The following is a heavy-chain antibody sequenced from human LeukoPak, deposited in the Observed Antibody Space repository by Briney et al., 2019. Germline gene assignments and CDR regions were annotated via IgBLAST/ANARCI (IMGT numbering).Heavy chain of an antibody. CDR1: GFTFSSYW. V-gene: IGHV3-74*01. CDR3: ARVGTWGAFDI. Sequence: PGGSLRLSCAASGFTFSSYWMHWVRQAPGKGLVWVSRINSDGSGTSYADSVKGRFTISRDNAKNTLYLQMNSLRAEDTAVYYCARVGTWGAFDIWGQGTMVTVSS. D-gene: IGHD1-14*01. CDR2: INSDGSGT. J-gene: IGHJ3*02.